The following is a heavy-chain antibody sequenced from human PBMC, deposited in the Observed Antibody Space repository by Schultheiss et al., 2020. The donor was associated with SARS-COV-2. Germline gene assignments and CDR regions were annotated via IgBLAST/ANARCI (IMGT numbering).Heavy chain of an antibody. CDR3: ARDRYEWGILIGFDY. V-gene: IGHV4-4*07. Sequence: SETLSLTCTVSGGSISSYYWSWIRQPAGKGLEWIGRIYTSGSTNYNPSLKSRVTMSVDTSKNQFSLKLSFVTAADTAVYYCARDRYEWGILIGFDYWGQGTLVTVSS. CDR2: IYTSGST. CDR1: GGSISSYY. D-gene: IGHD1-26*01. J-gene: IGHJ4*02.